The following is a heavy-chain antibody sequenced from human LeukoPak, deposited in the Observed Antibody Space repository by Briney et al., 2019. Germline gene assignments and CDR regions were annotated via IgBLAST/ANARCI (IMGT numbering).Heavy chain of an antibody. D-gene: IGHD6-13*01. V-gene: IGHV3-23*01. CDR3: AKAYSSSWYTYYFDY. Sequence: PGGSLRLSCAASGFTFSTFAMIWVRQPPGKGLEWVSSIFPSGGEIHYADSVRGRFTISRDNSKSTLSLQMNSLRAEDTAVYYCAKAYSSSWYTYYFDYWGQGTLVTVSS. CDR2: IFPSGGEI. J-gene: IGHJ4*02. CDR1: GFTFSTFA.